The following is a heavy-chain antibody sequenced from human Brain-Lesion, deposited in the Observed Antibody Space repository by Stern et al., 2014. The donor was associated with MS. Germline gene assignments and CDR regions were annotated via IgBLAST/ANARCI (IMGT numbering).Heavy chain of an antibody. J-gene: IGHJ5*02. D-gene: IGHD6-13*01. CDR3: AADPTTGSSSWYYIPNWFDP. CDR1: GFTFTSSA. Sequence: QLVESGPEVKKPGTSVKVSCKDSGFTFTSSAVQWVRQARGQRLEWIGWIVAGSGNTNYAQKFQERVTITRDMATSTAYMELSSLRSEDTAVYYCAADPTTGSSSWYYIPNWFDPWGQGTLVTVSS. V-gene: IGHV1-58*01. CDR2: IVAGSGNT.